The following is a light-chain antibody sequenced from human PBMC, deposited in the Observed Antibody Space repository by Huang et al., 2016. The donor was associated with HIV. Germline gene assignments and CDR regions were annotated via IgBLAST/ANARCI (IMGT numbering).Light chain of an antibody. CDR2: KAS. CDR3: QQYNTYPLT. V-gene: IGKV1-5*03. CDR1: QSLSSW. J-gene: IGKJ4*01. Sequence: DIQMTQSPSTLSASIGDRVTITCRASQSLSSWLAWYQQKPGKAPKLLNYKASSLESGVPSRFSGSGSGTEFTLTISNLQPDDFATYYCQQYNTYPLTFGGGTKVEIK.